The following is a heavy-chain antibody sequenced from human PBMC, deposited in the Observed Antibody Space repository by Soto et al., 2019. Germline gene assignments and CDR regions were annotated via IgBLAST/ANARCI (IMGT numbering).Heavy chain of an antibody. CDR1: GDSVSSNSAA. D-gene: IGHD7-27*01. CDR2: TYYRSKWYN. V-gene: IGHV6-1*01. CDR3: ARIQISNWGSAFGAVDI. Sequence: PSQTLSLTCAISGDSVSSNSAAWNWIRQSPSRGLEWLGRTYYRSKWYNDYAVSVKSRITINPDTSKNQFSLQLNSVTPEDTAVYYCARIQISNWGSAFGAVDIWGQGTMVTVS. J-gene: IGHJ3*02.